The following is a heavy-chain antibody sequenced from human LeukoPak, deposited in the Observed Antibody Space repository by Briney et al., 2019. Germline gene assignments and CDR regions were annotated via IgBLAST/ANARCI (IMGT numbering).Heavy chain of an antibody. J-gene: IGHJ6*03. D-gene: IGHD3-10*01. CDR2: IWYDATNK. V-gene: IGHV3-33*06. Sequence: GRSLRLSCAASGFNFSDYGMHWVRQPPGKGLGWVAIIWYDATNKYYADSVKGRFTISRDNSKNTMTLQMNSLRAEDTAVYFCAKDRGFSYLDVWGKGTTVTVSS. CDR1: GFNFSDYG. CDR3: AKDRGFSYLDV.